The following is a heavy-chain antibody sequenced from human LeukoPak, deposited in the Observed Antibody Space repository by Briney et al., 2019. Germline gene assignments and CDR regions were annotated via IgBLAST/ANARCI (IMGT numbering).Heavy chain of an antibody. CDR2: IIPIFGTA. Sequence: GASVKVSCKASGGTFSSYAISWVRQAPGQGLEWMGGIIPIFGTANYAQKFQGRVTITADESTSTAYMELNSLRSEDTAVYYCASEPNESAEFDYWGQGTLVTVSS. CDR1: GGTFSSYA. V-gene: IGHV1-69*13. CDR3: ASEPNESAEFDY. J-gene: IGHJ4*02.